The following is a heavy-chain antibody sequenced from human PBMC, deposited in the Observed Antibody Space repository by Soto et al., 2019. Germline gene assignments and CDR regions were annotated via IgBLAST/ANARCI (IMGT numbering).Heavy chain of an antibody. D-gene: IGHD6-13*01. CDR1: GGSISSGGYY. CDR3: ARVLLREQQLVLSFDP. CDR2: IYYSVST. Sequence: LSLTCTVSGGSISSGGYYWSWIRQHPGKGLEWIGYIYYSVSTYYNPSLKSRVTISVDTSKNQFSLKLSSVTAADTAVYYCARVLLREQQLVLSFDPWGQGTLVTVSS. J-gene: IGHJ5*02. V-gene: IGHV4-31*03.